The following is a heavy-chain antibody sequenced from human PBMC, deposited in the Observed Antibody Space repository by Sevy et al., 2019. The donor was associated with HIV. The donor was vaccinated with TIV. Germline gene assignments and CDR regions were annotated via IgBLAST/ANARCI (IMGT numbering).Heavy chain of an antibody. Sequence: GGSLRLSCAASGFTFSNYAMNWVRQAPGKGLEWVSCISGSGGSALYADSVKGRFTISRDNSKNTLYLQMNSLRAEDTAVYSCAKDYYAGSGYYPQGAFDIWGQGTMVTVSS. V-gene: IGHV3-23*01. J-gene: IGHJ3*02. CDR2: ISGSGGSA. D-gene: IGHD3-22*01. CDR1: GFTFSNYA. CDR3: AKDYYAGSGYYPQGAFDI.